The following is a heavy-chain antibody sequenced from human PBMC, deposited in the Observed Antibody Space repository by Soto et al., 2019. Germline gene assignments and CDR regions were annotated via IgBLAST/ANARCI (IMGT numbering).Heavy chain of an antibody. CDR2: IIPILGIA. CDR1: GGTFSSYT. D-gene: IGHD3-9*01. J-gene: IGHJ3*02. Sequence: ASVKVSCKASGGTFSSYTISWVRQAPGQGLEWMGRIIPILGIANYAQKFQGRVTITADKSTSTAYMELSSLRSEDTAVYYCARNPHVLRYFDPELPFDISGQATMVTVSS. V-gene: IGHV1-69*02. CDR3: ARNPHVLRYFDPELPFDI.